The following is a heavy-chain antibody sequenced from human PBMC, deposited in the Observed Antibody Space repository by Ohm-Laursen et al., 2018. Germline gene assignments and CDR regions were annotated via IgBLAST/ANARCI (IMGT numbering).Heavy chain of an antibody. CDR1: GFTFSSYG. Sequence: SLRLSCTASGFTFSSYGMHWVRQAPGKGLEWVAVISYDGSNKYYADSVKGRFTISRDNSKNTLYLQMNGLRAEDTAMYYCSRDYLSIWGQGTLVTVSS. J-gene: IGHJ3*01. V-gene: IGHV3-30*03. CDR2: ISYDGSNK. CDR3: SRDYLSI. D-gene: IGHD2/OR15-2a*01.